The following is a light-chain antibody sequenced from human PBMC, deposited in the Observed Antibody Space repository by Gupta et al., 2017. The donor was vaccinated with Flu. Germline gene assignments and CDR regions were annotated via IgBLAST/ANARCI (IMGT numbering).Light chain of an antibody. J-gene: IGLJ2*01. CDR2: RDT. CDR1: SGNNASCY. CDR3: QSYEV. Sequence: STRTSATISCTLGSGNNASCYVQWYQQPPSTSPNTVSNRDTRIPSGVPGPFSGTIDSSTNSASHANDGLKADDEADYYCQSYEVFGGGTKLTVL. V-gene: IGLV6-57*01.